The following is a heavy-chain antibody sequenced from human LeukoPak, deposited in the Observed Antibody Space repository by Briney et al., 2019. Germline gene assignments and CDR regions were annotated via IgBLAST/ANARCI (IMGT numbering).Heavy chain of an antibody. V-gene: IGHV1-18*01. J-gene: IGHJ4*02. D-gene: IGHD1-26*01. CDR1: GYTFTSYY. CDR2: ISAYNGNT. CDR3: ARGLGGSGSYSLTFDS. Sequence: ASVKVSCKASGYTFTSYYINWVRLAPGQGLEWMGWISAYNGNTKYAQKLQGRVTMTTDTSTRTAYMDLRSLRSDDTAVYYCARGLGGSGSYSLTFDSWGQGTLVTVSS.